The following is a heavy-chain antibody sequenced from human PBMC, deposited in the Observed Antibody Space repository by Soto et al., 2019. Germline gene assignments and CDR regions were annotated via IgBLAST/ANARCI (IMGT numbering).Heavy chain of an antibody. D-gene: IGHD3-22*01. CDR1: GFTFSSYG. CDR2: ISYDGSNK. J-gene: IGHJ1*01. Sequence: QVPLVESGGGVVQPGRSLRLSCAASGFTFSSYGMHWVRQAPGKGLEWVAVISYDGSNKYYADSVKGRFTISRDNSKNTLYLQMNSLRAEDTAVYYCAKDIYDSSGYYYEYFQHWGQGTLVTVSS. CDR3: AKDIYDSSGYYYEYFQH. V-gene: IGHV3-30*18.